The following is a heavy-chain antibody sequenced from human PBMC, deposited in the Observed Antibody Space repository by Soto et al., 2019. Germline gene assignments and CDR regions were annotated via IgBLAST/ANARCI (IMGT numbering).Heavy chain of an antibody. CDR1: GGSTSDRDYY. Sequence: PSETLSLTCTVSGGSTSDRDYYWAWIRQAPGKGLEWTGSVYSSGSAYYNPSLKIRLSISIDTASNHLSLKLNSMTAADTALYYCARQSNRHFDFWGQGTLVTVSS. CDR3: ARQSNRHFDF. CDR2: VYSSGSA. J-gene: IGHJ4*02. V-gene: IGHV4-39*01.